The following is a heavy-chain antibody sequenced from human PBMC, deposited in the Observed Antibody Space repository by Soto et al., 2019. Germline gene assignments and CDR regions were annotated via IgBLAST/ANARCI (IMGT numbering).Heavy chain of an antibody. V-gene: IGHV3-30*03. CDR2: ISYDGSNK. J-gene: IGHJ4*02. CDR3: ATDLRYSSSWDNDY. D-gene: IGHD6-13*01. Sequence: QVQLVESGGGVVQPGRSLRLSCAASGFTFSSYGMHWVRQAPGKGLEWVAVISYDGSNKYYADSVKGRFTISRDNSKNTLYLQMNSLRAEDTAVYYCATDLRYSSSWDNDYWGQGTLVTVSS. CDR1: GFTFSSYG.